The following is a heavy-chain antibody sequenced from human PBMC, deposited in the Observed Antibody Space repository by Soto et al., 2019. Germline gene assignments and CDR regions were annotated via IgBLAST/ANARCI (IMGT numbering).Heavy chain of an antibody. CDR3: ARHNVS. CDR1: GCTISSYY. Sequence: PSDTLSLTFTVPGCTISSYYWSWFRHPPGKELEWIGYIYYSGSTNYNPSLKSRVTISVDTSKNQFSLKLSSVTAADSAVYYSARHNVSWGPGTLVTVSS. V-gene: IGHV4-59*08. J-gene: IGHJ5*02. CDR2: IYYSGST.